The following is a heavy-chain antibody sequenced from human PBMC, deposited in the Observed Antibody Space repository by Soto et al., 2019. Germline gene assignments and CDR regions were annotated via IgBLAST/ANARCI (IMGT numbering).Heavy chain of an antibody. CDR3: ARSPYSYGPIDY. D-gene: IGHD5-18*01. J-gene: IGHJ4*02. CDR1: RFTVSSNY. CDR2: IYSGGSD. Sequence: HPGGSLRLSCSASRFTVSSNYMSWVRQAPGKGLEWVSVIYSGGSDGSADSVKGRFTISRDNSKNTLYLQMNSLRAEDTAVYYCARSPYSYGPIDYWGQGTLVTVSS. V-gene: IGHV3-66*01.